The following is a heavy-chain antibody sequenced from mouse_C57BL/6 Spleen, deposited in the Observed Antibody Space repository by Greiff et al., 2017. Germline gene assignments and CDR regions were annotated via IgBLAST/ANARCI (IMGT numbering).Heavy chain of an antibody. CDR1: GFTFSDYG. CDR2: ISSGSSTI. J-gene: IGHJ2*01. V-gene: IGHV5-17*01. Sequence: EVKLVESGGGLVKPGGSLKLSCAASGFTFSDYGMHWVRQGPEKGLEWVAYISSGSSTIYYADTVKGRFTISRDNAKNTLFLQMTSLGSEDTAMYYCARDAYYFDYWGQGTTLTVSS. CDR3: ARDAYYFDY.